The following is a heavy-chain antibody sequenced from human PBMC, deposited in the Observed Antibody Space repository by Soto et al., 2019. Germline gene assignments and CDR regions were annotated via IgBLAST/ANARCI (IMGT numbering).Heavy chain of an antibody. D-gene: IGHD3-10*01. CDR3: AKLPAKGYGSGSYQYYYYYYMDV. CDR1: GVTFSSYA. J-gene: IGHJ6*03. CDR2: ISGSGGST. V-gene: IGHV3-23*01. Sequence: GGSLRLSCAASGVTFSSYAMSWVRQAPGKGLEWVSAISGSGGSTYYADSVKGRFTISRDNSKNTLYLQMNSLRAEDTAVYYCAKLPAKGYGSGSYQYYYYYYMDVWGKGTTVTVSS.